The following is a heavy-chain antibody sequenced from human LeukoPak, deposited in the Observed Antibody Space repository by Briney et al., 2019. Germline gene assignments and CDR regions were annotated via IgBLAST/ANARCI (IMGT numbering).Heavy chain of an antibody. CDR3: ARDLGYYDSSGLDY. J-gene: IGHJ4*02. CDR1: GFTFSSYS. Sequence: GGSLRLSCAASGFTFSSYSMNWVRQAPGKGLGWVSYISSSSSTIYYADSVKGRFTISRDNAKNSLYLQMNSLRAEDTAVYYCARDLGYYDSSGLDYWGQGTLVTVSS. V-gene: IGHV3-48*04. CDR2: ISSSSSTI. D-gene: IGHD3-22*01.